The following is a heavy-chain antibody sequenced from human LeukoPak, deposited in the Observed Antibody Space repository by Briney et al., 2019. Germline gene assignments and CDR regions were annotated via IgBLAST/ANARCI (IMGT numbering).Heavy chain of an antibody. CDR3: ASELYDSSGYYYFGENDY. V-gene: IGHV3-30-3*01. CDR1: GFTFSSYA. J-gene: IGHJ4*02. D-gene: IGHD3-22*01. CDR2: ISYDGSNK. Sequence: QPGGSLRLSCAASGFTFSSYAMHWVRQAPGKGLEWVAVISYDGSNKYYADSVKGRFTISRDNSKNTLYLQMNSLRAEDTAVYYCASELYDSSGYYYFGENDYWGQGTLVTVSS.